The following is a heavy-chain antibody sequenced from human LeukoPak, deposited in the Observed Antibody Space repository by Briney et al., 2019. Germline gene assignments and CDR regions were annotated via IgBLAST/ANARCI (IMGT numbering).Heavy chain of an antibody. D-gene: IGHD3-10*01. CDR2: ISYDGSNK. J-gene: IGHJ6*02. Sequence: GGSLRLSCAASGSTFSSYGMHWVRQAPGKGLEWVAVISYDGSNKYYADSVKGRFTISRDNSKNTLYLQMNSLRAEDTAVYYCAKDRAPDRFYYYYYYGMDVWGQGTTVTVSS. CDR1: GSTFSSYG. CDR3: AKDRAPDRFYYYYYYGMDV. V-gene: IGHV3-30*18.